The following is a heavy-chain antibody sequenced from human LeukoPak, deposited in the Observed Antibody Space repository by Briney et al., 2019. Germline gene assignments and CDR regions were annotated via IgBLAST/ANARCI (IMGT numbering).Heavy chain of an antibody. Sequence: GGSLRLSCAASGFTFSNHRMNWVRQAPGKGLEWVSSISITSSYIYYADSVKGRFTISRDNAKNSLFLQMNSLRAEDTAVYYCARADTQDDAFDIWGQGTMVTVSS. CDR3: ARADTQDDAFDI. CDR1: GFTFSNHR. D-gene: IGHD2-2*02. J-gene: IGHJ3*02. CDR2: ISITSSYI. V-gene: IGHV3-21*01.